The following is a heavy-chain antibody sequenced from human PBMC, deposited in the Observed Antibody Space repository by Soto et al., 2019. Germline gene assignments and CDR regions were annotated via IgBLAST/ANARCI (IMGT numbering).Heavy chain of an antibody. CDR2: ISAYNGNT. V-gene: IGHV1-18*01. CDR1: GYTFTSYG. CDR3: AREGYYGSGSYPGPVPALY. Sequence: VASVKVSCKASGYTFTSYGISWVRQAPGQGLEWMGWISAYNGNTNYAQKLQGRVTMTTDTSTRTAYMELRSLRSDDTAVYYCAREGYYGSGSYPGPVPALYWGQGTLVTVSS. D-gene: IGHD3-10*01. J-gene: IGHJ4*02.